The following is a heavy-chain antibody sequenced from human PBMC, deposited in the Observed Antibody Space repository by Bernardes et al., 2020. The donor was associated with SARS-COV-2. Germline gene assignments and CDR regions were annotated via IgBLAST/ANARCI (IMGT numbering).Heavy chain of an antibody. CDR1: GFDFSDYW. J-gene: IGHJ6*02. CDR2: IKRDGSET. Sequence: GGTLRVSCAGSGFDFSDYWMAWVRQAPGKGREWVANIKRDGSETYYVDSVKGRFTISRDNAKNLVFLQMNSLRAEDTAIFYCARSAGMDVWGQGTMVTVSS. CDR3: ARSAGMDV. V-gene: IGHV3-7*03.